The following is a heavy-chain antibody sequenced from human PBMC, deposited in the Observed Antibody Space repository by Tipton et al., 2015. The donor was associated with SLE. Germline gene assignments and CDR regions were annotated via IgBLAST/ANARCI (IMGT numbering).Heavy chain of an antibody. J-gene: IGHJ2*01. CDR3: ARRLYYYDSSGFFDL. CDR1: GGSISSGDYY. V-gene: IGHV4-61*08. D-gene: IGHD3-22*01. CDR2: IYYSGST. Sequence: TLSLTCTVSGGSISSGDYYWSWIRQPPGKGLEWIGYIYYSGSTNYNPSLKSRVTISVDTSKNQFSLKLSSVTAADTAVYYCARRLYYYDSSGFFDLWGRGTLVTVSS.